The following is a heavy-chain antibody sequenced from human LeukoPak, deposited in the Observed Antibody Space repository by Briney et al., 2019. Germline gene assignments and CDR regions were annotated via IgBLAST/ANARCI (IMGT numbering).Heavy chain of an antibody. Sequence: GGSLRLSCAASGFTFSSYAMSWVRQAPGKGPEWVSAISGSGGSTYYADSVKGRFTISRDNSKNTLYLQMNSLRAEDTAVYYCAKAYGSGNNYYYYMDVWGKGTTVTVSS. D-gene: IGHD3-10*01. V-gene: IGHV3-23*01. J-gene: IGHJ6*03. CDR2: ISGSGGST. CDR1: GFTFSSYA. CDR3: AKAYGSGNNYYYYMDV.